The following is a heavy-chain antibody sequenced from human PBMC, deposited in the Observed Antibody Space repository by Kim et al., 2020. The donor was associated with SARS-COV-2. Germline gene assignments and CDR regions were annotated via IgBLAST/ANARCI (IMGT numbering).Heavy chain of an antibody. D-gene: IGHD3-3*01. V-gene: IGHV1-58*01. J-gene: IGHJ4*02. CDR3: AAERYDFWSGYYR. Sequence: SVKVSCKASGFTFTSSAVQWVRQARGQRLEWIGWIVVGSGNTNYAQKFQERVTITSDMSTSTAYMELSSLRSEDTAVYYCAAERYDFWSGYYRWGQGTLVTVSS. CDR2: IVVGSGNT. CDR1: GFTFTSSA.